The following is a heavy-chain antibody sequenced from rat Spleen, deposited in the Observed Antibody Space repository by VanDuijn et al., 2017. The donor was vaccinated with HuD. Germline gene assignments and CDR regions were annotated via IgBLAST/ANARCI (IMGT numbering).Heavy chain of an antibody. Sequence: EVQLGESGGGLVQPGRSLKLSCVASGFTFNNYWMTWIRQAPGKGLEWVASITNAAGKVYYPDSVKGRFTISRDTAQNILYLQMNSPMSEDTATYYCVRHWLPGYTSYNWFGYWRQGTLVTVSS. V-gene: IGHV5-31*01. CDR3: VRHWLPGYTSYNWFGY. CDR2: ITNAAGKV. D-gene: IGHD1-4*01. J-gene: IGHJ3*01. CDR1: GFTFNNYW.